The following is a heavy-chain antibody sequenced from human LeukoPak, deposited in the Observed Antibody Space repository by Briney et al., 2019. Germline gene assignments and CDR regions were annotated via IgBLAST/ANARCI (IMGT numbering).Heavy chain of an antibody. V-gene: IGHV4-34*01. D-gene: IGHD1-14*01. J-gene: IGHJ6*02. Sequence: SETLSLTCSLYGGSFSGYYWSWVRQSPGKGLEWLGEINQIGNTNYIPSLKSRLTISIDTSNNQFSLNLTSVTAADTAVYYCARVGINPGDYYYSGMDVWGQGTTVTVSS. CDR1: GGSFSGYY. CDR2: INQIGNT. CDR3: ARVGINPGDYYYSGMDV.